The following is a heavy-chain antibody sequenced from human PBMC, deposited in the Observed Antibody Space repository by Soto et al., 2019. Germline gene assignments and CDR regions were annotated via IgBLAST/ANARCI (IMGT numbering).Heavy chain of an antibody. CDR2: IWHDGSNK. CDR1: GFSFDIYG. CDR3: ARGSGDSYYGIDV. V-gene: IGHV3-33*01. Sequence: QVQLVESGGGVVQPGRSLRLSCAASSGFSFDIYGMHWVRQAPGKGLEWVAVIWHDGSNKFYAESAKGRFTISRDNSKSTLYLQMNSLRGEDTAVYYCARGSGDSYYGIDVWGQGTTVTVSS. J-gene: IGHJ6*02. D-gene: IGHD2-15*01.